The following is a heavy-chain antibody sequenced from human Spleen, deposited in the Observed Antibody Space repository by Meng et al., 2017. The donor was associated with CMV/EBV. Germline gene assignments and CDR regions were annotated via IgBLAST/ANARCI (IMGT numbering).Heavy chain of an antibody. J-gene: IGHJ4*02. CDR3: AREARREYSDAVRGFDY. D-gene: IGHD4-17*01. Sequence: LETLSLTCTVSGGSISSSSYYWSWIRQPPGKGLEWIGYIYYSGSTNYNPSLKSRVTISMDTSKNKFALKLRLVTAADTAVYYCAREARREYSDAVRGFDYWGQGTRVTVSS. CDR1: GGSISSSSYY. CDR2: IYYSGST. V-gene: IGHV4-61*01.